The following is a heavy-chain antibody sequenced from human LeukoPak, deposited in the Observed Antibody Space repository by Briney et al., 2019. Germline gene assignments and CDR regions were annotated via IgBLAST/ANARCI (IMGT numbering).Heavy chain of an antibody. D-gene: IGHD6-19*01. V-gene: IGHV3-53*01. J-gene: IGHJ4*02. CDR1: GFTVRSNY. CDR2: IYGGGSV. Sequence: GGSLRLSCAASGFTVRSNYMSWVRQAPGKGLEWVSIIYGGGSVFYADSVKGRFTIDRENSKNTMYLQMKSLRAEGTAVYYWAEVSAVAGADYWGQGTLVTVSS. CDR3: AEVSAVAGADY.